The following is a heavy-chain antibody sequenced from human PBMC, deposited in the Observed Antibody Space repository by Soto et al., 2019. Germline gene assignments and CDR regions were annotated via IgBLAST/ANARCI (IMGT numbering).Heavy chain of an antibody. CDR2: MNPGSGDT. D-gene: IGHD3-16*01. J-gene: IGHJ5*02. V-gene: IGHV1-8*01. Sequence: ASVKVSCKASGYFFTNNDVSWVRQATGQGLEWMGWMNPGSGDTGYAQKFQGRVTMTRDVSIATAYMELSSLRSDDTAIYYCARMETFGSLNWSDPWGQGTLVTVSS. CDR1: GYFFTNND. CDR3: ARMETFGSLNWSDP.